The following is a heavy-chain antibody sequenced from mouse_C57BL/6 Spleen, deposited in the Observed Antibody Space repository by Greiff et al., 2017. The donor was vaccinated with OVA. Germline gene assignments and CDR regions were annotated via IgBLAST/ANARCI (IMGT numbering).Heavy chain of an antibody. D-gene: IGHD2-4*01. CDR1: GYAFTNYL. CDR2: INPGSGGT. V-gene: IGHV1-54*01. Sequence: QVQLQQSGAELVRPGTSVKVSCKASGYAFTNYLIEWVKQRPGQGLEWIGVINPGSGGTNYNEKFKGKASLTADKSSSTAYMQLSSLTSEDSAVYFCARSDYGYYAMDYWGQGTSVTVSS. CDR3: ARSDYGYYAMDY. J-gene: IGHJ4*01.